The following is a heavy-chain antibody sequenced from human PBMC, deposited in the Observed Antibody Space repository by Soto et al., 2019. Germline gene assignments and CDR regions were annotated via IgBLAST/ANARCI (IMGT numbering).Heavy chain of an antibody. J-gene: IGHJ4*02. V-gene: IGHV3-23*01. Sequence: EVQLLESGGGLVQPGGSLRLSCAASGFTFSSDAMSWVRQAPGRGLEWVSSLDGSGSHTFHADSVKGRFTIPRDNSKNTVYLQMNSLRAEDTPVYYCVTARYSSNRGYFDYWGQGAVVTVSS. D-gene: IGHD1-1*01. CDR1: GFTFSSDA. CDR2: LDGSGSHT. CDR3: VTARYSSNRGYFDY.